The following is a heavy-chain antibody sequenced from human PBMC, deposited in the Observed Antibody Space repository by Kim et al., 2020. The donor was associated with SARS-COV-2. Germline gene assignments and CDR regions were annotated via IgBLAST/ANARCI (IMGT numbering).Heavy chain of an antibody. Sequence: GGSLRLSCAASGFTFSSYDMHWVRQATGKGLEWVSAIGTAGDTYYPGSVKGRFTISRENAKNSLYLQMNSLRAGDTAVYYCARGRWYYDFWSGYKGGENWFDPWGQGPLVTGS. J-gene: IGHJ5*02. V-gene: IGHV3-13*01. CDR3: ARGRWYYDFWSGYKGGENWFDP. CDR2: IGTAGDT. D-gene: IGHD3-3*01. CDR1: GFTFSSYD.